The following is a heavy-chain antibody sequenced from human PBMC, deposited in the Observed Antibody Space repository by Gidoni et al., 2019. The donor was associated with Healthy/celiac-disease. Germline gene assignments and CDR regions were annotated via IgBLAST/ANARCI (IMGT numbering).Heavy chain of an antibody. CDR3: AHHHADGFLAPVAAATWFDP. D-gene: IGHD2-15*01. CDR2: IYWNDDK. CDR1: GFSLSTSGVG. J-gene: IGHJ5*02. V-gene: IGHV2-5*01. Sequence: QITLKESGPTLVKPTQTLTLTCTFSGFSLSTSGVGVGWIRQPPGKALEWLALIYWNDDKRYSPSLKSRLTITKDTSKNQVVLTMTNMDPVDTATYYCAHHHADGFLAPVAAATWFDPWGQGTLVTVSS.